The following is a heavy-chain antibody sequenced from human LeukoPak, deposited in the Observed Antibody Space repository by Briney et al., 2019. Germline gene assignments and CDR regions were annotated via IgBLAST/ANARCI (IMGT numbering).Heavy chain of an antibody. D-gene: IGHD3-10*01. J-gene: IGHJ4*02. CDR1: GGSISSSSYY. CDR3: ARQAGYFGEGNFFDY. CDR2: IYYSGST. V-gene: IGHV4-39*01. Sequence: SETLSLTCTVSGGSISSSSYYWGWIRQPPGKGLEWIGSIYYSGSTYYNPSLKSRVTISVDTSKNQFSLRMSSVTAADTAVYYCARQAGYFGEGNFFDYWGQGSLVTVSS.